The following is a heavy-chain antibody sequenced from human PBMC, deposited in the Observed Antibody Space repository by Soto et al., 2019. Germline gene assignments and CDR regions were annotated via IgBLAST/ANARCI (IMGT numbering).Heavy chain of an antibody. V-gene: IGHV4-59*08. CDR1: GGSMNYYY. J-gene: IGHJ3*02. CDR2: IYYSGTT. CDR3: ATHRNVGYCSSTSCYAGSFDI. Sequence: QVQLQESGPGLVKPSETLSLTCTVSGGSMNYYYWSWIRQSPGKGLEWIGYIYYSGTTNYNPSLNSRVTMSVDTSKSQFSLSLNSVTATDTAVYDSATHRNVGYCSSTSCYAGSFDIWGQGATVTVSS. D-gene: IGHD2-2*01.